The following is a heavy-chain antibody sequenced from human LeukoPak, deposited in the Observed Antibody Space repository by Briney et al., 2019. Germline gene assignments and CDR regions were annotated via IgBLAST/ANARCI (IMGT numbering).Heavy chain of an antibody. CDR1: GFTFSNYA. Sequence: GGSLRLSCAASGFTFSNYAMSWVRQAPGKGLEWVSVLSGSGATTYYADSVKGRFTISRDNSKNTVYLQMNSLRAEDTALYHCAKGPRGAFDIWGQGTMVTVSS. V-gene: IGHV3-23*01. CDR3: AKGPRGAFDI. J-gene: IGHJ3*02. D-gene: IGHD3-10*01. CDR2: LSGSGATT.